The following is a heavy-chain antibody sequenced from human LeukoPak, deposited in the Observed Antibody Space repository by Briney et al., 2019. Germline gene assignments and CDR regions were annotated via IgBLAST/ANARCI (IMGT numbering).Heavy chain of an antibody. V-gene: IGHV3-23*01. Sequence: GGSLRLSCAASGFTFSSYAMSWVRQAPGKGLEWVSAISGSGGSTYYADSVKGRFTISRDNSKNTLYLRMNSLRAEDTAVYYCAKDVVPAAPYYYYMDVWGKGTTVTVSS. D-gene: IGHD2-2*01. CDR1: GFTFSSYA. J-gene: IGHJ6*03. CDR3: AKDVVPAAPYYYYMDV. CDR2: ISGSGGST.